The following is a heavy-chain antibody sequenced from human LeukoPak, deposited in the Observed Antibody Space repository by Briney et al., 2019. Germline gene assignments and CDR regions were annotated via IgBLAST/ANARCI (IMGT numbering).Heavy chain of an antibody. CDR1: GFTFSSYG. V-gene: IGHV3-30*03. CDR2: ISYDGSNK. Sequence: GGSLRLSCAASGFTFSSYGMHWVRQAPGKGLEWVAVISYDGSNKYYADSVKGRFTISRDNSKNTLYLQMNSLRAEDTAGYYCADLSAALFDYWGQGTLVTVSS. D-gene: IGHD6-13*01. J-gene: IGHJ4*02. CDR3: ADLSAALFDY.